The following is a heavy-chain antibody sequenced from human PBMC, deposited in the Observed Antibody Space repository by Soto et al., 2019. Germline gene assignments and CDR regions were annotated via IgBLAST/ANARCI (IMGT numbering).Heavy chain of an antibody. J-gene: IGHJ5*02. CDR3: ARVFSGNKEWFDP. CDR2: ISDRETT. Sequence: SSETLSLTCAVSGASVSSSNWWSWVRQPPGKGLEWIGEISDRETTNYNPSLKSRVTISVDKSKNEVSLKVTSVTAADTAVYYCARVFSGNKEWFDPWGQGILVTVSS. D-gene: IGHD3-10*01. CDR1: GASVSSSNW. V-gene: IGHV4-4*02.